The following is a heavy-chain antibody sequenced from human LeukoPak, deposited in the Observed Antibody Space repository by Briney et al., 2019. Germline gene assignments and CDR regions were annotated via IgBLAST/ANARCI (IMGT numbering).Heavy chain of an antibody. CDR1: GGPPTSYY. CDR3: ARDRYSGYDGFGAFDI. V-gene: IGHV4-59*01. CDR2: IYYRGST. Sequence: SETLSLTCAVSGGPPTSYYWSWIRQPPGKGLEWIGFIYYRGSTNYNPSLESRVTISVDTSKNRFSLKLSSVTAADTAVYYCARDRYSGYDGFGAFDIWGQGTMVTVSS. J-gene: IGHJ3*02. D-gene: IGHD5-12*01.